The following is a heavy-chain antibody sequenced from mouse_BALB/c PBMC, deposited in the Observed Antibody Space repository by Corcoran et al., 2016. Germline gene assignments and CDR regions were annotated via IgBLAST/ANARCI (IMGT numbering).Heavy chain of an antibody. J-gene: IGHJ3*01. D-gene: IGHD2-1*01. CDR1: GYTFTNYG. CDR3: ARSDCNLPSY. V-gene: IGHV9-3-1*01. CDR2: INTYTGEP. Sequence: QIQLVQSGPELKKPGETVKISCKASGYTFTNYGMNWVKQAPGKGLKWMGWINTYTGEPTYADDFKGRFAFSLETSASTAYLQINNLKNEDTATYVCARSDCNLPSYWGQGTLVTVSA.